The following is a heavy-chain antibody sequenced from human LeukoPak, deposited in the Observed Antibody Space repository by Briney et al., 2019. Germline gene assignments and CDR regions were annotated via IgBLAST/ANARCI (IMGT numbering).Heavy chain of an antibody. D-gene: IGHD7-27*01. Sequence: GGSLRLSCAASGFTFNSYATHWVRQAPGKGLEWVAVISYDGSNKCYADSVKGRFTISRDNSKNTLYLQMNSLRAEDTAMYYCARDLGHYYYMDVWGKGTTVTVSS. J-gene: IGHJ6*03. V-gene: IGHV3-30*01. CDR2: ISYDGSNK. CDR3: ARDLGHYYYMDV. CDR1: GFTFNSYA.